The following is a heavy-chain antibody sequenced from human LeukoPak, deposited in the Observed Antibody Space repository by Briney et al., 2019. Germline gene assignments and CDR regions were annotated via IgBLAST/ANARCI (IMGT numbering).Heavy chain of an antibody. D-gene: IGHD2-15*01. CDR2: IYTSGST. Sequence: SETLSLTCAVYGGSYSGYYWSWIRQPAGKGLEWIGRIYTSGSTNYNPSLKSRITISVDTSKNQFSLKLSSVTAADTAVYYCARNSCPSGSCYDNRGYFDYWGQGTLVTVSS. V-gene: IGHV4-59*10. CDR3: ARNSCPSGSCYDNRGYFDY. J-gene: IGHJ4*02. CDR1: GGSYSGYY.